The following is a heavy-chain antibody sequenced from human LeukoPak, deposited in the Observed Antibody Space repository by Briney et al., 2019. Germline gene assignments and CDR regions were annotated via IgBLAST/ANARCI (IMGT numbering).Heavy chain of an antibody. CDR3: ARDGPPYCSSTSCYMSNWFDP. V-gene: IGHV1-2*02. D-gene: IGHD2-2*02. J-gene: IGHJ5*02. CDR1: GYTFTGYY. CDR2: INPNSGGT. Sequence: ASVKVSCKASGYTFTGYYMHWVRQAPGQGLEWMGWINPNSGGTNYAQKFQGRVTMTRDTSIGTAYMELSRLRSDDTAVYYCARDGPPYCSSTSCYMSNWFDPWGQGTLVTVSS.